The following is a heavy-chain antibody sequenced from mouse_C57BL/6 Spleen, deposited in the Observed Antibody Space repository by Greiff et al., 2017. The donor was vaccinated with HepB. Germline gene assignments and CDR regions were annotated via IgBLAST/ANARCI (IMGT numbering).Heavy chain of an antibody. CDR3: VRRGDYYSYPYAMDY. Sequence: EVQLQQSGGGLVQPKGSLKLSCAASGFTFNTYAMHWVRQAPGKGLEWVARIRSKSSNYATYYADSVKDRFTISRDDSQSMLYLQMNNLKTEDTAMDYCVRRGDYYSYPYAMDYWGQGTSVTVSS. D-gene: IGHD2-12*01. CDR1: GFTFNTYA. CDR2: IRSKSSNYAT. V-gene: IGHV10-3*01. J-gene: IGHJ4*01.